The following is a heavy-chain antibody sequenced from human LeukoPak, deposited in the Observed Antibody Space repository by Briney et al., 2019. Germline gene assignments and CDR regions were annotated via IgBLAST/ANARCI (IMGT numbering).Heavy chain of an antibody. CDR1: GFTFSSYG. CDR3: ASRQLDVVVPAAISFDY. J-gene: IGHJ4*02. Sequence: PGGSLRLSCAASGFTFSSYGMHWVRQAPGKGLEWVAFIRYDGSNKYYADSVKGRFTISRDNSKNTLYLQMNSLRAEDTAVYYCASRQLDVVVPAAISFDYWGQGTLVTVSS. CDR2: IRYDGSNK. D-gene: IGHD2-2*02. V-gene: IGHV3-30*02.